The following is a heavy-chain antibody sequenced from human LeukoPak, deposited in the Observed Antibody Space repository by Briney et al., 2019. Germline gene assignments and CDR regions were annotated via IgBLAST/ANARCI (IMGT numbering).Heavy chain of an antibody. CDR1: GGTFSSYA. Sequence: VASVKVSCKASGGTFSSYAISWVRQAPGQGLEWMGGIIPIFGTANYAQKFQGRVTITADESTSTAYMELSSLRSEDTAVYYCARDRYYYDSSGKVPYFDLWGRGTLVTVSS. V-gene: IGHV1-69*13. J-gene: IGHJ2*01. CDR2: IIPIFGTA. CDR3: ARDRYYYDSSGKVPYFDL. D-gene: IGHD3-22*01.